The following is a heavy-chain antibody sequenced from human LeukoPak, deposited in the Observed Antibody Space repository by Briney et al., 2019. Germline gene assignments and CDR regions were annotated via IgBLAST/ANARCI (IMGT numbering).Heavy chain of an antibody. V-gene: IGHV4-59*01. Sequence: SETLSLTCTVSGGSLSSFYWSWIRQPPGKGLEWVGYIYNSGPINYNPSLKSRVTMSVDTSKNQSSLRLTSVTAADTAVYYCARERPLGFCGSTTCYRGCDYFDYWGQGTLVTVSS. CDR2: IYNSGPI. CDR1: GGSLSSFY. CDR3: ARERPLGFCGSTTCYRGCDYFDY. D-gene: IGHD2/OR15-2a*01. J-gene: IGHJ4*02.